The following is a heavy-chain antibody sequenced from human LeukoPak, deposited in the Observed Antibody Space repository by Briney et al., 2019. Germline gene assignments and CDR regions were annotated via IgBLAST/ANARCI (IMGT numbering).Heavy chain of an antibody. Sequence: ASVRVSCKASGYTLTGHYIHWVRQAPGQGLEWVGWINPNTGGTDRAQKFQGRVTMTRDTSINTAYFELSRLRSDDTGVYFCASEGDWNCLFAHWGQGTLVTVSS. CDR1: GYTLTGHY. CDR2: INPNTGGT. V-gene: IGHV1-2*02. J-gene: IGHJ4*02. CDR3: ASEGDWNCLFAH. D-gene: IGHD1-7*01.